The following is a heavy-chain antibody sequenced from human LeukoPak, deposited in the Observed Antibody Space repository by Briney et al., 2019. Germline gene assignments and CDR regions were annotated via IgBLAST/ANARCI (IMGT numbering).Heavy chain of an antibody. J-gene: IGHJ6*04. CDR2: VSYSGKT. Sequence: SETLSLTCTVSGGSISSYYWSWIPQSPGKGLEWIGYVSYSGKTNYNPSLNGRLTMLLDTSKKYLSLKLSSVTAADTAIYFCARYIRGPECYMDVWGKGTTVTVSS. CDR1: GGSISSYY. CDR3: ARYIRGPECYMDV. D-gene: IGHD2-8*01. V-gene: IGHV4-59*01.